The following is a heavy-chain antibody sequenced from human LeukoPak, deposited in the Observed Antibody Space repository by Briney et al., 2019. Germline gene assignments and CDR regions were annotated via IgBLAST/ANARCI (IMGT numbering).Heavy chain of an antibody. CDR2: INPNSGGT. CDR1: GYTFTGFY. D-gene: IGHD1-14*01. Sequence: ASVKVSCKVSGYTFTGFYIHWVRQAPGQGLEWMGWINPNSGGTNYAQKFQDRVTMTRDTSISTAYMELSSLRSDDTAIYYCARPLTTSGWYFDLWGRGTLVTVSS. V-gene: IGHV1-2*02. CDR3: ARPLTTSGWYFDL. J-gene: IGHJ2*01.